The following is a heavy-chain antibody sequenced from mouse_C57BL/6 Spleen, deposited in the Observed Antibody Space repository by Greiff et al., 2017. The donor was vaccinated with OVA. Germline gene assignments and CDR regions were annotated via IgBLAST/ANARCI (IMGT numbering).Heavy chain of an antibody. D-gene: IGHD1-1*02. CDR3: ARDGLFGGLAY. J-gene: IGHJ3*01. CDR2: ISSGSSTI. Sequence: VQLKESGGGLVKPGGSLKLSCAASGFTFSDYGMHWVRQAPEKGLEWVAYISSGSSTIYYADTVKGRFTISRDNAKNTLFLQMTSLRSEDTAMYDCARDGLFGGLAYWGQGTLVTVSA. V-gene: IGHV5-17*01. CDR1: GFTFSDYG.